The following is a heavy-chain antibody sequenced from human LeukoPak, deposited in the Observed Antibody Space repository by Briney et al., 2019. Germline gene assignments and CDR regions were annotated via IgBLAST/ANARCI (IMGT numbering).Heavy chain of an antibody. D-gene: IGHD2-2*01. Sequence: GGSLRLSCAASGFTFSSYGMHWVRQAPGKGLEWVAVIWYDGSNKYYADSVKGRFTISRGNSKNTLYLQMNSLRAEDTAVYYCANSGYCSSTSCYPDYWGQGTLVTVSS. CDR3: ANSGYCSSTSCYPDY. J-gene: IGHJ4*02. CDR1: GFTFSSYG. V-gene: IGHV3-33*06. CDR2: IWYDGSNK.